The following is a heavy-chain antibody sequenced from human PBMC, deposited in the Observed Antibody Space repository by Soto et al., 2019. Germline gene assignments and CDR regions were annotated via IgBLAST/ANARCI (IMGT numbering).Heavy chain of an antibody. CDR2: IYYSGST. J-gene: IGHJ4*02. V-gene: IGHV4-61*05. CDR1: GGSISSSSYY. CDR3: ARHFSGYDLDY. D-gene: IGHD5-12*01. Sequence: SETLSLTCTVSGGSISSSSYYWGWIRQPPGKGLEWIGYIYYSGSTNYNPSLKSRVTISVDTSKNQFSLKLSSVTAADTAVYYCARHFSGYDLDYWGQGTLVTVSS.